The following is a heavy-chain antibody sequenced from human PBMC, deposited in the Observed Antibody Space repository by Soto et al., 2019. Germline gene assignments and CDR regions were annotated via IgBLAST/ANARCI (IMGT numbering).Heavy chain of an antibody. V-gene: IGHV2-5*02. Sequence: QITLKESGPTLVKPTQTLTLTCTFSGFSLSASGVGVGWIRQPPGKALEWLALIYWDDDKRYSPSLKSRLTITKDTSKNQVVLTMPNLDPVDTATYYCALTVPSSYGGNPYYFDYWGQGTLVTVSS. CDR1: GFSLSASGVG. J-gene: IGHJ4*02. D-gene: IGHD4-17*01. CDR3: ALTVPSSYGGNPYYFDY. CDR2: IYWDDDK.